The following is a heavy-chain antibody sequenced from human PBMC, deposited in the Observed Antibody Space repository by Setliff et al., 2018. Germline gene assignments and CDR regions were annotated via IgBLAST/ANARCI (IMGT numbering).Heavy chain of an antibody. CDR2: TIPMFGSA. Sequence: SVKVSCKASGGTFRSYGTSWVRQAPGQGLEWMGGTIPMFGSANYAQKFQGRVTIITDEFTGTAYMELSSLRTEDTAVYYCAREGVDIRSSTDYRYYMDVWGKGTTVTVSS. J-gene: IGHJ6*03. V-gene: IGHV1-69*05. CDR1: GGTFRSYG. D-gene: IGHD5-12*01. CDR3: AREGVDIRSSTDYRYYMDV.